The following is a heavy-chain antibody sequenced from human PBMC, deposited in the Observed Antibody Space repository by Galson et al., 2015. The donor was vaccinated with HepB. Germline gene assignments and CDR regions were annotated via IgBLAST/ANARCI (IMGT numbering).Heavy chain of an antibody. V-gene: IGHV4-59*12. Sequence: SETLSLTCTVSGGSISSYYWSWIRQPPGKGLEWIGYIYYSGSTNYNPSLKSRVTISVDRSKNQFSLKLSSVTAADTAVYYCARARYYDSSGPDAFDIWGQGTMVTVSS. D-gene: IGHD3-22*01. CDR1: GGSISSYY. J-gene: IGHJ3*02. CDR3: ARARYYDSSGPDAFDI. CDR2: IYYSGST.